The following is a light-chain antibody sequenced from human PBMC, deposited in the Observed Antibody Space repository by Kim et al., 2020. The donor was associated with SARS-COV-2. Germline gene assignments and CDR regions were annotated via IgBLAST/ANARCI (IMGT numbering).Light chain of an antibody. Sequence: LSPRYRVSLACRASLSVSSSYLAWYQQKPGQAPRLLIYGASSRATGIPDRFSGSGSRTDFTLTISRLEPEDVAVYYCQQYGSSPLTFGGGTKVEI. CDR2: GAS. J-gene: IGKJ4*01. V-gene: IGKV3-20*01. CDR3: QQYGSSPLT. CDR1: LSVSSSY.